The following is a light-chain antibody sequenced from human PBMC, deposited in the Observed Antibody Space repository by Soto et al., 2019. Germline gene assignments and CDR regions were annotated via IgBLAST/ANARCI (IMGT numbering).Light chain of an antibody. V-gene: IGKV1-27*01. CDR1: QGISNY. CDR3: HRYISAPFT. CDR2: GAS. Sequence: DIQMTQSPSSLSASVGDRVTITCRATQGISNYLAWYQQKPGKIPKLLIYGASILQSGVPSRFSGSGSGTDFTLTISSMQPEDVATYYCHRYISAPFTFGPGTNVDIK. J-gene: IGKJ3*01.